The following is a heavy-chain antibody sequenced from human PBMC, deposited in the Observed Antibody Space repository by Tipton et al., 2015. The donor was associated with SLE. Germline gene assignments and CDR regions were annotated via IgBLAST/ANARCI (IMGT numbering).Heavy chain of an antibody. CDR2: ISGSGGST. J-gene: IGHJ4*02. V-gene: IGHV3-23*01. CDR3: AKVRWELPDDY. D-gene: IGHD1-26*01. CDR1: GFTFSSYA. Sequence: SLRLSCAASGFTFSSYAMSWVRQAPGKGLEWVSAISGSGGSTYYADSVKGRFTISRHNSKNTLYLQMNSRRAEDTAVYYCAKVRWELPDDYWGQGTLVTVSS.